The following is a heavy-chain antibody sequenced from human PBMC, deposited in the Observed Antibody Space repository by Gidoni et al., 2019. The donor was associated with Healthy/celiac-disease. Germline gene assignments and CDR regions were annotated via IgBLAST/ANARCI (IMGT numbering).Heavy chain of an antibody. CDR1: GATFSSYA. V-gene: IGHV1-69*06. Sequence: QVQLVQSGAAVKKPGSSVKVSCKASGATFSSYAISWVRQAPGQGLEWRGGIIPIFGTANYAQKFQGRVTITADKSTSTAYMELSSLRSEDTAVYYCARESPYAAAALDVWGQGTTVTVSS. CDR3: ARESPYAAAALDV. CDR2: IIPIFGTA. J-gene: IGHJ6*02. D-gene: IGHD6-13*01.